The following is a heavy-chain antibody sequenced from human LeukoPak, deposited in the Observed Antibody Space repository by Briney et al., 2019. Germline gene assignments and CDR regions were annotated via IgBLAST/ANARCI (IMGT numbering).Heavy chain of an antibody. Sequence: PSETLSLTCAVYGGSFSGYYWSWIRQPPGRGLEWIGEIDHSGNTNYNPSLKSRVTISLDTSKNQFSLRLTSVTAADTAVYYCARVSAVAGTYYFDYWGQGTLVTVSS. CDR2: IDHSGNT. J-gene: IGHJ4*02. CDR3: ARVSAVAGTYYFDY. CDR1: GGSFSGYY. D-gene: IGHD6-19*01. V-gene: IGHV4-34*01.